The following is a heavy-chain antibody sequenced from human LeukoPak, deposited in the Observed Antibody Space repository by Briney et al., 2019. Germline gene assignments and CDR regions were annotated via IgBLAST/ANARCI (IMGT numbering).Heavy chain of an antibody. CDR1: GFTFSRNA. CDR2: ISGSDGNT. V-gene: IGHV3-23*01. D-gene: IGHD3-16*01. J-gene: IGHJ4*02. Sequence: GGSLRLSCAASGFTFSRNAMSWVRQAPGKGLEWVSGISGSDGNTYYADSVKGRFTISRDNSKNTLYLQMNSLRAEDTAVYYCARDSSQFGSLDYWGQGTLVTVSS. CDR3: ARDSSQFGSLDY.